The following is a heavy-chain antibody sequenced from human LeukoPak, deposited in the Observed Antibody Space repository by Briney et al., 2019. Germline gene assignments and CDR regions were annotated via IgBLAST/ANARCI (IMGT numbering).Heavy chain of an antibody. CDR3: ARGPTVTTRARDWYYYYYMDV. V-gene: IGHV1-2*02. CDR1: GYTFTGYY. Sequence: ASVKVSCKASGYTFTGYYMHWVRQAPGQGLEWMGWINPNSGGTNYAQKFQGRVTMTRDTSISTAYMELSRLRSDDTAVYYCARGPTVTTRARDWYYYYYMDVWGKGTTVTASS. J-gene: IGHJ6*03. CDR2: INPNSGGT. D-gene: IGHD4-11*01.